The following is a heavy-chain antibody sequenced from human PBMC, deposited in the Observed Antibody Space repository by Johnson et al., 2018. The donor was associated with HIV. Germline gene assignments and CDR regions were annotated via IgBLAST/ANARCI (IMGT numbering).Heavy chain of an antibody. CDR2: IKQDGSEK. V-gene: IGHV3-7*01. CDR3: ARAEGLTGRNAFDI. Sequence: VQLVESGGGLVQPGGSLRLSCAASGFTFSSYWMSWVRQAPGKGLEWVANIKQDGSEKYYVDSVKGRFTISRDNAKNSLYLQMYSLRAEDTAVYYCARAEGLTGRNAFDIWGQGTMVTVSS. CDR1: GFTFSSYW. D-gene: IGHD1-20*01. J-gene: IGHJ3*02.